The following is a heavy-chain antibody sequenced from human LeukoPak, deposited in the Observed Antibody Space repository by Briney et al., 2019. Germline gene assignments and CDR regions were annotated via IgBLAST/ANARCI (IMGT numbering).Heavy chain of an antibody. CDR2: ISGSGGST. V-gene: IGHV3-23*01. J-gene: IGHJ4*02. Sequence: AGGSLRLSCAASGFTFSSYAMSWVRQAPGKGLEWVSAISGSGGSTYYADSVKGRFTISRDNSKNTLYLQMNSLRAEDTAVYYCAKAVSGSSWYGPLLNYFDYWGQGTLVTVSS. CDR1: GFTFSSYA. CDR3: AKAVSGSSWYGPLLNYFDY. D-gene: IGHD6-13*01.